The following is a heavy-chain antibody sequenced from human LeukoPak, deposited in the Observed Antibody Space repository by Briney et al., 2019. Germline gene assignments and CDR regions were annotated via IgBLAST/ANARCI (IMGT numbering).Heavy chain of an antibody. Sequence: PSETLSLTCTVSGGSISSYYWSWIRQPAGKGLEWIGRIYTSGSTNYNPSLKSRVTMSVDTSKNQFSLKLSSVTAADTAVYYCARGGRDYYDSSGKGDDAFDIWGQGTMVTVSS. J-gene: IGHJ3*02. CDR1: GGSISSYY. CDR3: ARGGRDYYDSSGKGDDAFDI. V-gene: IGHV4-4*07. D-gene: IGHD3-22*01. CDR2: IYTSGST.